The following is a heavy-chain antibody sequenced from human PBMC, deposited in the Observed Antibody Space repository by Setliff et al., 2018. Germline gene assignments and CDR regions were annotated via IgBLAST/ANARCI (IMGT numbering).Heavy chain of an antibody. CDR3: ARGRDGYNANAYEI. V-gene: IGHV1-69*11. J-gene: IGHJ3*02. D-gene: IGHD5-12*01. Sequence: SVKVSCKASGVALSSYALTWVRQAPGQGLEWMGRIIPVIDTTDYAENFQGRVTFTADESTKTAYMDLRSLRSEDTAIYYCARGRDGYNANAYEIWGQGTMVTVSS. CDR2: IIPVIDTT. CDR1: GVALSSYA.